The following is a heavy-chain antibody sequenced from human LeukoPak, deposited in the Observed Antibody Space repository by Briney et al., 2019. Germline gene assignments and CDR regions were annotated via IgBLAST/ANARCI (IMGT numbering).Heavy chain of an antibody. CDR2: IDSSGGYM. J-gene: IGHJ4*02. V-gene: IGHV3-23*01. D-gene: IGHD3-16*01. Sequence: GGSLRLSCEASGFTFNTYSMNWARQAPGKGLEWVSSIDSSGGYMFYADSGKGRFTISRDNSKNTLYLQMNSLRAEDTAVYYCAKVYAASRFDYWGQGTLVTVSS. CDR1: GFTFNTYS. CDR3: AKVYAASRFDY.